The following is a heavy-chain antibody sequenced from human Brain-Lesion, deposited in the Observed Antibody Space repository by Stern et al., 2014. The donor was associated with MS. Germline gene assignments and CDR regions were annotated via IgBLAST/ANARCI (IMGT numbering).Heavy chain of an antibody. D-gene: IGHD1-26*01. CDR2: FDPEDGET. CDR3: ATLSPGAGGNYYRHFDY. CDR1: GYTLTEFS. J-gene: IGHJ4*02. V-gene: IGHV1-24*01. Sequence: VQLVESGAEVKKPGASVKVSCKVSGYTLTEFSMHWVRQAPRKGLEWLGRFDPEDGETIYAQKFQGRVTMTEDTSTDTAYMELSSLRSEDTAVYYCATLSPGAGGNYYRHFDYWGQGTLVTVSS.